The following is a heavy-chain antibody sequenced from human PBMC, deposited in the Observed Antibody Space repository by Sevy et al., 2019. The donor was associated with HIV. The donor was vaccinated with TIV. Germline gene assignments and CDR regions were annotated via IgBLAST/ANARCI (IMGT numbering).Heavy chain of an antibody. J-gene: IGHJ4*02. D-gene: IGHD3-16*02. CDR3: AREHGAAFGGVIVPDY. V-gene: IGHV3-30-3*01. CDR2: ISYDGSNK. CDR1: GFPCSSYA. Sequence: GGSLRLSCAASGFPCSSYAMHWVRQAPGKGLEWVAVISYDGSNKYYADSVKGRFTISRDNSKNTLYLQMNSLRAEETAVYYCAREHGAAFGGVIVPDYWGQGTLVTVTS.